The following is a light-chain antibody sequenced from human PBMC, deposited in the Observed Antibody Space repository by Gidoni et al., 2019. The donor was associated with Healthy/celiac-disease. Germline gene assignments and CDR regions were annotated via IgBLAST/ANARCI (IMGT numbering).Light chain of an antibody. V-gene: IGKV3-11*01. CDR2: DAS. CDR3: QQRSNWPPKYT. J-gene: IGKJ2*01. CDR1: QSVSSY. Sequence: EIVLTQSPATLSLSPGKRATLSCRASQSVSSYLAWYQQKPGQAPRLLIYDASNRATGIPARFSGSGSGTDFTLTISSLEPEDFAVYYCQQRSNWPPKYTFXXXTKLEIK.